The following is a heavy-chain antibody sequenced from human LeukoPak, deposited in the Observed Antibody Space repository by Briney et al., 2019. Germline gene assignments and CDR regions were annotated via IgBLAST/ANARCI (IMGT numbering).Heavy chain of an antibody. J-gene: IGHJ4*02. CDR2: IRYDGSNK. Sequence: GGSLRLSCAASGFAFSSYGMHWVRQAPGKGLEWVAFIRYDGSNKYYADSVKGRFTISRDNSKNTLYLQMNSLRAEDTAVYYCAKDLRGGITMIVVVGFDYWGQGTLVTVSS. V-gene: IGHV3-30*02. CDR3: AKDLRGGITMIVVVGFDY. D-gene: IGHD3-22*01. CDR1: GFAFSSYG.